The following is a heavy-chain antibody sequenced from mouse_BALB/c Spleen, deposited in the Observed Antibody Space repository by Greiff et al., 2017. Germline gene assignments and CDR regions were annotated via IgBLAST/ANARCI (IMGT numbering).Heavy chain of an antibody. CDR1: GYTFTSYN. Sequence: QVQLQQPGAELVKPGASVKMSCKASGYTFTSYNMHWVKQTPGQGLEWIGAIYPGNGDTSYNQKFKGKATLTADKSSSTAYMQLSSLTSEDSAVYYCARGGSYYDYFDYWGQGTTLTVSS. D-gene: IGHD2-1*01. CDR3: ARGGSYYDYFDY. J-gene: IGHJ2*01. CDR2: IYPGNGDT. V-gene: IGHV1-12*01.